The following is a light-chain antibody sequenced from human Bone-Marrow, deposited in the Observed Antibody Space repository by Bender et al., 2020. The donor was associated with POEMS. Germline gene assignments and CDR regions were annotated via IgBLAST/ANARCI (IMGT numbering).Light chain of an antibody. CDR2: DGS. V-gene: IGLV2-23*01. CDR3: ISYAGTTSWV. J-gene: IGLJ3*02. CDR1: SSDVGSYNL. Sequence: QSALTQPASVSGSPGQSITISCTGTSSDVGSYNLVSWYQQHPGKAPKLMIYDGSQPPSGLSNRFSGSKSGTTASLTISGLQAEDEADYFSISYAGTTSWVFGGGTKLTVL.